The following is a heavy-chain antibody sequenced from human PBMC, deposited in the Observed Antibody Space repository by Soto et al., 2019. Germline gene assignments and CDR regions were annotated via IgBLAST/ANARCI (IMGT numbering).Heavy chain of an antibody. V-gene: IGHV3-30-3*01. CDR2: ISYDGSNK. J-gene: IGHJ6*02. Sequence: PGGPLRLSCAASGFTFSSYAMHWVRQAPGKGLEWVAVISYDGSNKYYADSVKGRFTISRDNSKNTLYLQMNSLRAEDTAVYYCARDSAIITIFGVVMSYYYYGMDVWGQGTTVTVSS. CDR3: ARDSAIITIFGVVMSYYYYGMDV. CDR1: GFTFSSYA. D-gene: IGHD3-3*01.